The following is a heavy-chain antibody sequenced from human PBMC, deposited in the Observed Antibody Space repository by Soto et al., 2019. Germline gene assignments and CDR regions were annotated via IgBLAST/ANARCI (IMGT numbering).Heavy chain of an antibody. CDR3: AKDGGAYYYDSSGFDPVDY. D-gene: IGHD3-22*01. CDR1: GFTFSSYA. J-gene: IGHJ4*02. Sequence: QPGGSLRLSCAASGFTFSSYAMSWVRQAPGKGLEWVSAISGSGGSTYYADSVKGRFTISRDNSKNTLYLQMNSLRAEDTAVYYCAKDGGAYYYDSSGFDPVDYWGQGTLVTVSS. V-gene: IGHV3-23*01. CDR2: ISGSGGST.